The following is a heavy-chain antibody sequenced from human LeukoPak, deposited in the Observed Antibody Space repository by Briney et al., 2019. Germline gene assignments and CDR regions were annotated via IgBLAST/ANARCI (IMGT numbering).Heavy chain of an antibody. V-gene: IGHV3-33*01. CDR3: AREGVQQLWHAFDY. Sequence: GGSLRLSCAASGFTFSTYGMHWVRQAPSKGLEWVTSIWYDGSNPYYADSVKGRFTISRDNSKNTLYLQMNSLRAEDTAVYYCAREGVQQLWHAFDYWGQGTLVTVSS. D-gene: IGHD5-18*01. J-gene: IGHJ4*02. CDR1: GFTFSTYG. CDR2: IWYDGSNP.